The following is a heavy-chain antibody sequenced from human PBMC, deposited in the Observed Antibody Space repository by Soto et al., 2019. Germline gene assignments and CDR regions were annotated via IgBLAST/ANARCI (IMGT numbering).Heavy chain of an antibody. J-gene: IGHJ4*02. CDR1: GFTFSTFD. Sequence: PGGSLRLSCAASGFTFSTFDMSWVRQAPGKGLEWVSVIIGTDGSTYYADSVRGRFTISRDNSKNTLFLLMNSLRAEDTAVYFCAKGAWLDYWGQGTPVTVS. CDR3: AKGAWLDY. V-gene: IGHV3-23*01. CDR2: IIGTDGST.